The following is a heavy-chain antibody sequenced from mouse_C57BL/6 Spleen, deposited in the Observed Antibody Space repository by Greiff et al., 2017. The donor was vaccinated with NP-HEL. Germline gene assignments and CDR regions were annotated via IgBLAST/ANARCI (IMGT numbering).Heavy chain of an antibody. CDR3: APYDYEYYFDY. CDR2: INPYNGGT. CDR1: GYTFTDYY. D-gene: IGHD2-4*01. J-gene: IGHJ2*01. V-gene: IGHV1-19*01. Sequence: EVQLQQSGPVLVKPGASVKMSCKASGYTFTDYYMNWVKLSHGKSLEWIGVINPYNGGTSYNQKFKGKATLTVDKSSSTAYMELNSLTSEDSAVYYCAPYDYEYYFDYWGQGTTLTVSS.